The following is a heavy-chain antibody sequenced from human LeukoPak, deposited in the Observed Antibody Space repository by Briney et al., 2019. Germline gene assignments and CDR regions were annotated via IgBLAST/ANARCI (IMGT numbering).Heavy chain of an antibody. D-gene: IGHD7-27*01. CDR3: ATYKNWVAGDV. J-gene: IGHJ6*02. Sequence: LSGESLRLSCAASGFSFSDSWMSWVRQAPGKGPEWVANIKEDESQEHYADSVKGRFTVSRDNAKNSLFLQMNSLRVEDTAVYYCATYKNWVAGDVWGQGTTVSVPS. V-gene: IGHV3-7*01. CDR1: GFSFSDSW. CDR2: IKEDESQE.